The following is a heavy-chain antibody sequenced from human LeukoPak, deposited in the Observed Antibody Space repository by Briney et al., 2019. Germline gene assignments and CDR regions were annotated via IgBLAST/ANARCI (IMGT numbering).Heavy chain of an antibody. CDR1: GYTFTSYA. D-gene: IGHD6-19*01. J-gene: IGHJ4*02. CDR3: AREVERGWDYFDY. V-gene: IGHV1-3*01. CDR2: INAGNGNT. Sequence: ASVKVSCKASGYTFTSYAMHWVRQAPGQRLEWMGWINAGNGNTKYSQKFQGRVTITRDTSASTAYMELSSLRSEDTAVYYCAREVERGWDYFDYWGQGTLVTVSS.